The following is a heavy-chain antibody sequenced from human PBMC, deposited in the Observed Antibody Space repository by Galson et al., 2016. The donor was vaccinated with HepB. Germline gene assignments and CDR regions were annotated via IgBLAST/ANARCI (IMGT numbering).Heavy chain of an antibody. V-gene: IGHV3-33*01. CDR1: GFAFSSHG. CDR2: ICSDGSNK. Sequence: SLRLSCAASGFAFSSHGLYWVRQAPGKGLEWVSVICSDGSNKYYADSVKGRFTISRDNSKNTLYLQMNSLRAEDTAVYYCAREGHYSAWFVIDYWGQGTLVTVSS. D-gene: IGHD6-19*01. J-gene: IGHJ4*02. CDR3: AREGHYSAWFVIDY.